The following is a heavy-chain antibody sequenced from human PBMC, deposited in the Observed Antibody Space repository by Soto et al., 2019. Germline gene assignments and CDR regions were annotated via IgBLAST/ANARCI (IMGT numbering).Heavy chain of an antibody. V-gene: IGHV1-2*04. J-gene: IGHJ3*02. CDR3: AREGYYYGSGSRNAFDI. CDR2: INPNSGGT. CDR1: EYTFTGYY. D-gene: IGHD3-10*01. Sequence: ASVKVSCKASEYTFTGYYMHWVRQAPGQGLEWMGWINPNSGGTNYAQKFQGWVTMTRDTSISTAYMELSRLRSDDTAVYYCAREGYYYGSGSRNAFDIWGQGTMVTVSS.